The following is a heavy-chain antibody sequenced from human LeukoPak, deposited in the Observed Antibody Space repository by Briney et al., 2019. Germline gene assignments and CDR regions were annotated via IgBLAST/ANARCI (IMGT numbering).Heavy chain of an antibody. Sequence: GGSLRLSCVASGFTFSSYWMHWVRHAPGGGLVWVSRINSDGSSTKCADSVKGRFTISRDNAKNTLYLQMNSLRAEDTAVYYCAKDHGGTPYYFDYWGQGTLVTVSS. V-gene: IGHV3-74*03. CDR1: GFTFSSYW. D-gene: IGHD4-23*01. CDR3: AKDHGGTPYYFDY. CDR2: INSDGSST. J-gene: IGHJ4*02.